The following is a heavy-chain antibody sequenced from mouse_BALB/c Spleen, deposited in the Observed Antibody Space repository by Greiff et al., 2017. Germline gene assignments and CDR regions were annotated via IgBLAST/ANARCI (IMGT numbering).Heavy chain of an antibody. D-gene: IGHD3-3*01. CDR3: ARRSLGEVDY. J-gene: IGHJ2*01. Sequence: QVQLQQSGAELAKPGASVKMSCKASGYTFTSYWMHWVKQRPGQGLEWIGYINPSTGYTEYNQKFKDKATLTADKSSSTAYMQLSSLTSEDSAVYYCARRSLGEVDYWGQGTTLTVSS. V-gene: IGHV1-7*01. CDR1: GYTFTSYW. CDR2: INPSTGYT.